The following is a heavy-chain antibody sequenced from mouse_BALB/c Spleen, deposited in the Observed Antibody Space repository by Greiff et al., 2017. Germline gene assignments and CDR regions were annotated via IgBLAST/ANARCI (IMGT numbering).Heavy chain of an antibody. CDR3: ARDGIYGSYYAMDY. CDR2: ISSGGGST. Sequence: EVQLVESGGGLVKPGGSLKLSCAASGFAFSSYDMSWVRQTPEKRLEWVAYISSGGGSTYYPDTVKGRFTISRDNAKNTLYLQMSSLKSEDTAMYYCARDGIYGSYYAMDYWGQGTSVTVSS. CDR1: GFAFSSYD. J-gene: IGHJ4*01. V-gene: IGHV5-12-1*01. D-gene: IGHD2-1*01.